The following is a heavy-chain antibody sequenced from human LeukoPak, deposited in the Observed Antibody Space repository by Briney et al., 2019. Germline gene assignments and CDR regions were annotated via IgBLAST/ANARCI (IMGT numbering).Heavy chain of an antibody. CDR3: GHIFNSSPYS. D-gene: IGHD2/OR15-2a*01. Sequence: SGPTLVNPTQTRTLNCNFSVFSLRTSGVAGAWIRQPPGKPLEWLALLYWNDDKRYSPSLKSRLTITNDASNNQVVLTMTNMDPADTATYYCGHIFNSSPYSWGQGTLVTVSS. CDR1: VFSLRTSGVA. J-gene: IGHJ4*02. V-gene: IGHV2-5*01. CDR2: LYWNDDK.